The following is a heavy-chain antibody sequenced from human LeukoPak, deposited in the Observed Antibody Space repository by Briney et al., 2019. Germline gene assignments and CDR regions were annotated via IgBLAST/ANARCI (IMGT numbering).Heavy chain of an antibody. CDR3: ARDGPEVKDAPDY. D-gene: IGHD2-15*01. J-gene: IGHJ4*02. V-gene: IGHV3-48*01. Sequence: GGSLRLSCAASGFTFIRYSMNGVRQAPGKGREWGSYISIIRSTIYYADSVKGRFSISRANAKNSLHLQMNSLRAEDTAVYYCARDGPEVKDAPDYWGQGTLVTVSS. CDR1: GFTFIRYS. CDR2: ISIIRSTI.